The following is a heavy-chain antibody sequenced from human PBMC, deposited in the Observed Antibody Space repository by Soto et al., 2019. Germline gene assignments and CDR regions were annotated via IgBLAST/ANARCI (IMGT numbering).Heavy chain of an antibody. CDR3: ARDRHPYSTKYYFDY. CDR2: ISGSGAYT. Sequence: VGSLRLSCAASGFTFSTYAMNWVRQPPGKGLEWVSSISGSGAYTYYADSVKGRFTISRDNSKNTLNLQMNSLRAEDTAVYYCARDRHPYSTKYYFDYWGQGSLVTVSS. CDR1: GFTFSTYA. D-gene: IGHD2-2*01. V-gene: IGHV3-23*01. J-gene: IGHJ4*02.